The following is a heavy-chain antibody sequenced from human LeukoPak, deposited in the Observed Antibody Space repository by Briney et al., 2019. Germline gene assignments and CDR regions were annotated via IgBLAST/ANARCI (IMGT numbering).Heavy chain of an antibody. CDR2: IIPIVGTA. Sequence: SVKVSCKASGGTFSSYAISWVRQAPGQGLEWMGGIIPIVGTANYAQKFEGRVTITTDESTSTAYMELSSLRSEDTAVYYCARAPYSSGWYGQYNWFDPWGQGTLVTVSS. CDR3: ARAPYSSGWYGQYNWFDP. D-gene: IGHD6-19*01. J-gene: IGHJ5*02. CDR1: GGTFSSYA. V-gene: IGHV1-69*05.